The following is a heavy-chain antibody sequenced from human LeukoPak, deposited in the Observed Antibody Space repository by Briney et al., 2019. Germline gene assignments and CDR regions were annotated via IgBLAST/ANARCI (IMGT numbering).Heavy chain of an antibody. J-gene: IGHJ4*02. Sequence: GGSLRLSCAVSGFTFSSSEMNWVRQAPGKGLEWVSYISSSGSTIYYADSVKGRFTISRDNAKNSLYLQMNSLRAEDTAVYYCARGVFTMTGYYFDSWGQGTLVTVSS. CDR2: ISSSGSTI. D-gene: IGHD3-22*01. CDR3: ARGVFTMTGYYFDS. V-gene: IGHV3-48*03. CDR1: GFTFSSSE.